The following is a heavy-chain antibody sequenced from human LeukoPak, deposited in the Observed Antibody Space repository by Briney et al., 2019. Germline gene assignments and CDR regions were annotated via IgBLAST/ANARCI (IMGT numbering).Heavy chain of an antibody. CDR1: GGSISSGSYD. CDR2: IYTSGSS. Sequence: SETLSLTCTVSGGSISSGSYDWYWIRQPAGKGLEWIGHIYTSGSSNYSPSLKSRVTISVDTSKNQFSLKLSSVTAADTAVYYCARVVVGALDAFDIWGQGTMVTVSS. J-gene: IGHJ3*02. D-gene: IGHD1-26*01. V-gene: IGHV4-61*09. CDR3: ARVVVGALDAFDI.